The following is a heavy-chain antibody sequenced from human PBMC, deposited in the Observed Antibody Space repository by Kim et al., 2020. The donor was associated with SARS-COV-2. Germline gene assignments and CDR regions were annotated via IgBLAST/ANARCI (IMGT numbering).Heavy chain of an antibody. Sequence: SETLSLTCTVSGGSISSSSYYWGWIRQPPGKGLEWIGSIYYSGSTYYNPSLKSRVTISVDTSKNQFSLKLSSVTAADTAVYYCARLRTTVARTFDYWGQGTLVTVSS. CDR1: GGSISSSSYY. J-gene: IGHJ4*02. D-gene: IGHD4-17*01. CDR2: IYYSGST. V-gene: IGHV4-39*01. CDR3: ARLRTTVARTFDY.